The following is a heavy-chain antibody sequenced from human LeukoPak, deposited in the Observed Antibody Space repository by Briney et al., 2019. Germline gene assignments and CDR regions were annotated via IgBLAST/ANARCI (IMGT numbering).Heavy chain of an antibody. D-gene: IGHD5/OR15-5a*01. CDR3: AKDIRLYADL. V-gene: IGHV3-23*01. CDR1: GFTVSSNY. Sequence: GGSLRLSCAASGFTVSSNYMSWVRQAPGKGLEWVSSISVSGGGTYYADSVKGRFTISRDKSKSTLYLQMNSLRAEDTAVYYCAKDIRLYADLWGQGTLVTVSS. CDR2: ISVSGGGT. J-gene: IGHJ5*02.